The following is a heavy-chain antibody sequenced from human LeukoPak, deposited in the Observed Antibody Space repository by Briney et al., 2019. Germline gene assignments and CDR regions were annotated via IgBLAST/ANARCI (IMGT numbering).Heavy chain of an antibody. Sequence: ASVKVSCKASGYTFTSYDINWVRQATGQGLEWMGWMNPNSGNTGYAQKFQGRVTMTRNTSISTAYMELSSLRSEDTAVYYCAKDRSSTSLGHYYYYMDVWGKGTTVTVSS. V-gene: IGHV1-8*01. CDR3: AKDRSSTSLGHYYYYMDV. D-gene: IGHD2-2*01. J-gene: IGHJ6*03. CDR1: GYTFTSYD. CDR2: MNPNSGNT.